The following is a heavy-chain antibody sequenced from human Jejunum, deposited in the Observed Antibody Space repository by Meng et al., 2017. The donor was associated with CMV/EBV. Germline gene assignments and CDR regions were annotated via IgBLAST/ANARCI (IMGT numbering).Heavy chain of an antibody. D-gene: IGHD6-19*01. CDR2: MSGSGSSI. V-gene: IGHV3-11*01. Sequence: FSDYYMNWIRPAPGKGLEWVSYMSGSGSSIDYADSVKGRFTISRDNAKNSLYLQMNSLRVEDTAVYYCARDPYSIAVAGKGEFDSWGQGTLVTVSS. J-gene: IGHJ4*02. CDR1: FSDYY. CDR3: ARDPYSIAVAGKGEFDS.